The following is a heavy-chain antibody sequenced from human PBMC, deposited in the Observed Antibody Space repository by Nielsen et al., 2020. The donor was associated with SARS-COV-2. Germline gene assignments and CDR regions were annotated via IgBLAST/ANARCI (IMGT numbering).Heavy chain of an antibody. CDR1: GFNFGNYS. CDR3: ARDWSRAFDV. V-gene: IGHV3-7*01. Sequence: GESLKISCEASGFNFGNYSMSWVRQAPGKGLEWVADIKQDGSEKVYVDSVKGRFTISRDNAKNSMSLQMNSLRVEDTAVYYCARDWSRAFDVWGQGTMVTVSS. J-gene: IGHJ3*01. CDR2: IKQDGSEK.